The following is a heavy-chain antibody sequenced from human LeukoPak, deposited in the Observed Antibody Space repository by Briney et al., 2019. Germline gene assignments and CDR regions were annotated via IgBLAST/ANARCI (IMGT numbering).Heavy chain of an antibody. CDR1: GGSISSSSYY. J-gene: IGHJ4*02. D-gene: IGHD3-22*01. V-gene: IGHV4-39*07. CDR2: IYYSGST. CDR3: ARSTDYDSSGYYYPTYYYFDY. Sequence: PSETLSLTCTVSGGSISSSSYYWGWIRQPPGKGLEWIGSIYYSGSTYYNPSLKSRVTISVDTSKNQFSLKLSSVTAADTAVYYCARSTDYDSSGYYYPTYYYFDYWGQGTLVTVSS.